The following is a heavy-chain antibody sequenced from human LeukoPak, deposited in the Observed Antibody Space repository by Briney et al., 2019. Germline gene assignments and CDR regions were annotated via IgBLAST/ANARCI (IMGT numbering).Heavy chain of an antibody. CDR2: VYYYWPT. Sequence: AETLSLPCSVSGRPLRRYYWLWIPQPPGKGRVGIGYVYYYWPTNYNPSIESRVILSLDTSQNQVSLKFGPLIAADTARYFCARGGVDYSGNIIQYFFDYWGQETLV. J-gene: IGHJ4*02. CDR3: ARGGVDYSGNIIQYFFDY. V-gene: IGHV4-59*13. CDR1: GRPLRRYY. D-gene: IGHD4-23*01.